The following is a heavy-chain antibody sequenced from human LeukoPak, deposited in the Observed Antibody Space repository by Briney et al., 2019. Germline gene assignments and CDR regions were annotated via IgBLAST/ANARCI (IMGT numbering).Heavy chain of an antibody. CDR1: GGTFSSYA. J-gene: IGHJ4*02. CDR2: IIPIFGTA. CDR3: ARDSSSWPKGY. V-gene: IGHV1-69*01. Sequence: ASVNLSCKASGGTFSSYAISWVRQAPGQGLEWMGGIIPIFGTANYAQKFQGRVTITADESTSTAYMELSSLRSEDTAVYYCARDSSSWPKGYWGQGTLVTVSS. D-gene: IGHD6-13*01.